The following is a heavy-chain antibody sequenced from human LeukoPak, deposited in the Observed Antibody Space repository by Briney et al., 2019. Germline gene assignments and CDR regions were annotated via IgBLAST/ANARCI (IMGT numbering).Heavy chain of an antibody. J-gene: IGHJ5*02. D-gene: IGHD3-22*01. CDR2: IYYSGST. CDR1: GGSISSGGYY. CDR3: ARGLFHLYYDSSGFGGVGLDP. Sequence: PSETLPLTCTVSGGSISSGGYYWGWIRQPPGKGLEWIEYIYYSGSTYYNPSLKSRVTISVDTSKNQFSLKLSSVTAADTAVYYCARGLFHLYYDSSGFGGVGLDPWGQGTLVTVSS. V-gene: IGHV4-30-2*01.